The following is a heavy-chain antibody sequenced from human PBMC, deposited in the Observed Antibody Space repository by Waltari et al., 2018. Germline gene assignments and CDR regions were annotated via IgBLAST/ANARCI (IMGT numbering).Heavy chain of an antibody. CDR3: AKDSGSGGYAFDV. D-gene: IGHD1-26*01. Sequence: QVQLQESGPGLVKPSETLSLTCAVSGYSISSGYYWGWIRQPPGKGLEWIGSIYHSGSHYYNPSLKSRVTRSVDTSKNQCSLKLSAVTAADTAVYFCAKDSGSGGYAFDVWGQGTMVTVSS. CDR2: IYHSGSH. J-gene: IGHJ3*01. V-gene: IGHV4-38-2*02. CDR1: GYSISSGYY.